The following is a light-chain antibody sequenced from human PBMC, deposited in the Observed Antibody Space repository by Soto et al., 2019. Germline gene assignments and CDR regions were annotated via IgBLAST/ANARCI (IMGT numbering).Light chain of an antibody. J-gene: IGLJ3*02. CDR2: LEASGGY. CDR1: SGHSSYI. Sequence: QLVLTQSSSASASLGSSVKLTCTLSSGHSSYIIAWHQQQPGKAPRYLMKLEASGGYDKGSGVPDRFSGSSSGADRYLTLANLQFEDEAEYFCETWDTNTWVFGGGTKLTVL. CDR3: ETWDTNTWV. V-gene: IGLV4-60*02.